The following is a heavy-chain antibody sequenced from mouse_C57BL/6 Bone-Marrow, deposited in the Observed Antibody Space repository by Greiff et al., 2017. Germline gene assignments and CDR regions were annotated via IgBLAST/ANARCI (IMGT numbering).Heavy chain of an antibody. CDR1: GYTFTSYW. Sequence: QVQLQQPGAELVKPGASVKLSCKASGYTFTSYWMHWVKQRPGQGLEWIGMIHPNSGSTNYNEKFKSKATLTVDKSSSTAYMQLSSLTSEDSAVYYCARKDYYGSRRWDIDVWGTGTTVTVSS. V-gene: IGHV1-64*01. J-gene: IGHJ1*03. D-gene: IGHD1-1*01. CDR2: IHPNSGST. CDR3: ARKDYYGSRRWDIDV.